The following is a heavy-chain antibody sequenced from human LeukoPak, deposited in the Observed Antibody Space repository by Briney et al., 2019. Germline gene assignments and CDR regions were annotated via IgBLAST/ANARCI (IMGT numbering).Heavy chain of an antibody. CDR3: ASWEQLLSHFDY. D-gene: IGHD1-26*01. CDR1: GGSITSSSYY. CDR2: VYYSGST. V-gene: IGHV4-39*07. J-gene: IGHJ4*02. Sequence: PSETLSLTCTVSGGSITSSSYYWGWIRQPPGKGLEWIGSVYYSGSTHYNPSLKSRVTISVDTSKNQFSLKLSSVTAADTAVYYCASWEQLLSHFDYWGQGTLVTVSS.